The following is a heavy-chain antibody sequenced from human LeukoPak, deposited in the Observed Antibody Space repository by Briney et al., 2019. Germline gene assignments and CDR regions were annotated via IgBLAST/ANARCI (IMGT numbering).Heavy chain of an antibody. CDR2: IIPIFGTA. Sequence: GASVKVSCKASGGTFSSYAISWVRQAPGQGLEWMGGIIPIFGTANYAQKFQGRVTITVDESTSTANMELSSLRSEDTAVYYCARSSCGSTSCFYDHDAFDIWGQGTMVTVSS. CDR3: ARSSCGSTSCFYDHDAFDI. D-gene: IGHD2-2*01. CDR1: GGTFSSYA. V-gene: IGHV1-69*13. J-gene: IGHJ3*02.